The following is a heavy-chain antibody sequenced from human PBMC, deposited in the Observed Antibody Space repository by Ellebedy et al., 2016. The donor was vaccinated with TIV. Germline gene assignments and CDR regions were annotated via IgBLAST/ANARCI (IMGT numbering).Heavy chain of an antibody. CDR2: ISYDGSNK. Sequence: GESLKISCAASGFTFTTYAMHWVRQAPGKGLEWVAGISYDGSNKYYAESVKGRFPISRDNSKNTLYLQMNSLRAEDTAVYYCARDHVGDGYNRAFDIWGQGTMVTVSS. CDR1: GFTFTTYA. D-gene: IGHD5-24*01. J-gene: IGHJ3*02. CDR3: ARDHVGDGYNRAFDI. V-gene: IGHV3-30*17.